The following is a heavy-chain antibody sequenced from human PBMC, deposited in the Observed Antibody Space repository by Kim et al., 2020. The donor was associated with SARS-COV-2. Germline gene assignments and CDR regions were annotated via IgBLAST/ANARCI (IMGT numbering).Heavy chain of an antibody. CDR2: INHSGST. CDR1: GGSFSGYY. V-gene: IGHV4-34*01. CDR3: ARGDIVVVPAAPSNWFDP. D-gene: IGHD2-2*01. J-gene: IGHJ5*02. Sequence: SQTLSLTCAVYGGSFSGYYWSWIRQPPGKGLEWIGEINHSGSTNYNPSLKSRVTISVDTSKNQFSLKLSSVTAADTAVYYCARGDIVVVPAAPSNWFDPW.